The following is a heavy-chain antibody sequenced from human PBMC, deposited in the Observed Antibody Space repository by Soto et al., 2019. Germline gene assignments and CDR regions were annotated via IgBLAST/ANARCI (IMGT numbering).Heavy chain of an antibody. CDR2: ISPDGSTT. D-gene: IGHD1-26*01. V-gene: IGHV3-74*01. J-gene: IGHJ4*02. CDR3: TRVISGSSGLFDY. CDR1: GFTISNYW. Sequence: EVQLVEAGGDLVQPGGSLRLSCVASGFTISNYWMHWVRQAPGKGLIWVSRISPDGSTTNYADSVKGRFTISRDNAKNTLYLQMDSLRAEDTALYYCTRVISGSSGLFDYLGQGTLVTVSS.